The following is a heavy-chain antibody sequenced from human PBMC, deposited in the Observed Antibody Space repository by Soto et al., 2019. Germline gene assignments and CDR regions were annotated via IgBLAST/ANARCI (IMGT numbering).Heavy chain of an antibody. V-gene: IGHV4-4*07. CDR3: ARGDDYGSSSWPDY. D-gene: IGHD6-13*01. Sequence: SETLSLTCTVSGGSISSYYWSWIRQPAWKGLEWIGRIYTSGITNYNPSLKSRVTMSVDTSKNQFSLKLSSVTAADTAVYYCARGDDYGSSSWPDYLGQGSRVNVSS. CDR2: IYTSGIT. CDR1: GGSISSYY. J-gene: IGHJ4*02.